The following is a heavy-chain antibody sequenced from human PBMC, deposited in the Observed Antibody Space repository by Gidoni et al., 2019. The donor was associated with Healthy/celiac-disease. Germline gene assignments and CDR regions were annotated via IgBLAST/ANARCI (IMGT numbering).Heavy chain of an antibody. CDR1: GFTFSDYY. Sequence: QVQLVESGGGLVKPGGSLRLSCAASGFTFSDYYMSWIRQAPGKGLEWVSYISSSSSYTNYADSVKGRFTISRDNAKNSLYLQMNSLRAEDTAVYYCARESTAYCSGGSCYEDAFDIWGQGTMVTVSS. J-gene: IGHJ3*02. D-gene: IGHD2-15*01. CDR3: ARESTAYCSGGSCYEDAFDI. V-gene: IGHV3-11*06. CDR2: ISSSSSYT.